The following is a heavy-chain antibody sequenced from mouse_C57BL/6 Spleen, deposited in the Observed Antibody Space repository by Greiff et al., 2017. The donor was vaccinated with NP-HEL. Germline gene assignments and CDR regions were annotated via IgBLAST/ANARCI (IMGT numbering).Heavy chain of an antibody. Sequence: EVQLQESGPGLVKPSQSLSLTCSVTGYSITSGYYWNWIRQFPGNKLEWMGYISYDGSNNYNPSLKNRISITRDTSKNQFFLKLNSVTTEDTATYYCARVDDYDGYYFDYWGQGTTLTVSS. CDR1: GYSITSGYY. D-gene: IGHD2-4*01. V-gene: IGHV3-6*01. J-gene: IGHJ2*01. CDR3: ARVDDYDGYYFDY. CDR2: ISYDGSN.